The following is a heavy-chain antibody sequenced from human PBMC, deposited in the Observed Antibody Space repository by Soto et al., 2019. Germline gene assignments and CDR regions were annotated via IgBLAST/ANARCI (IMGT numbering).Heavy chain of an antibody. CDR3: ARDLTSPTGYGAFDI. J-gene: IGHJ3*02. CDR2: ISAYNGNT. V-gene: IGHV1-18*01. Sequence: VLKAPGQGLEWMGWISAYNGNTNYAQKLQGRVTMTTDTSTSTAYMELRSLRSDDTAVYYCARDLTSPTGYGAFDIWGQGTMVTVSS. D-gene: IGHD3-9*01.